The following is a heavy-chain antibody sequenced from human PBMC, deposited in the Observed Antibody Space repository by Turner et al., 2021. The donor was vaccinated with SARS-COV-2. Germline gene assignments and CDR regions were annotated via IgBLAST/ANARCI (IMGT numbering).Heavy chain of an antibody. V-gene: IGHV4-4*07. CDR2: MHPSGSS. CDR1: GGSIGDYF. D-gene: IGHD2-21*01. CDR3: ARIGDQRRLGWFDR. J-gene: IGHJ5*02. Sequence: QVQLQESGPGLVKSSETLSLTCTVSGGSIGDYFWTWIRQSPGKGLEYIGRMHPSGSSNYNSSLQSRLTLSLDTAKNQFSLTLRSVSAADTAVYVCARIGDQRRLGWFDRWGQGIRVTVSS.